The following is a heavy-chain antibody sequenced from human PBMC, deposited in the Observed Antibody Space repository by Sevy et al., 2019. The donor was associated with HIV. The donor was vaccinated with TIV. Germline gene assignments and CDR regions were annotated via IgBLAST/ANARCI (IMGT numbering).Heavy chain of an antibody. Sequence: GGSLRLSCAASGFPFSSHWMTWVRHAPGKGLDWVASIKQDGSEMYYVDSVKGRFTISRDNAKNSVYLQMNSLRVEDTAMYYCTTGHQELGMRGQGTLVTVSS. CDR2: IKQDGSEM. V-gene: IGHV3-7*01. CDR3: TTGHQELGM. CDR1: GFPFSSHW. D-gene: IGHD6-13*01. J-gene: IGHJ4*02.